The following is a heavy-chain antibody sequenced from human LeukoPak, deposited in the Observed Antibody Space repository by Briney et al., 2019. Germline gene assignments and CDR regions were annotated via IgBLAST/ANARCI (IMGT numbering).Heavy chain of an antibody. CDR2: MYHRGST. CDR1: GGSVSSDSYY. Sequence: SETLSLTCTVSGGSVSSDSYYWSWIRQPPEKGLAWIAYMYHRGSTNYNPSLRSRVTMSVDTSKNQFSLKLSSVTAADTAVYYCARAVSDSGYWYFDLWGRGTLATVSS. CDR3: ARAVSDSGYWYFDL. D-gene: IGHD1-14*01. J-gene: IGHJ2*01. V-gene: IGHV4-61*01.